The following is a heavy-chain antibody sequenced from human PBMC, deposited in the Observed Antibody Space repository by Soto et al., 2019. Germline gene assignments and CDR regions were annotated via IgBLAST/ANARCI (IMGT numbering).Heavy chain of an antibody. J-gene: IGHJ6*02. CDR3: ARVGPGYYFGMDV. CDR2: MNPNSGNT. CDR1: GYTFTKYD. V-gene: IGHV1-8*01. Sequence: QVQLVQSGAEVKKPGASVKVSCTASGYTFTKYDIYWVRQATGQGLECVGWMNPNSGNTDYPQKFQGRVTMTRNTSISTAYMELTSLRSEDTAVYYCARVGPGYYFGMDVWGQGTTVTVSS.